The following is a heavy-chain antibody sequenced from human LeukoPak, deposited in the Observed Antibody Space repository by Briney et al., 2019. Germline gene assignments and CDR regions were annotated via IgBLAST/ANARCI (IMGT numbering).Heavy chain of an antibody. CDR3: AKDGDSSSWYVTYFDY. V-gene: IGHV3-23*01. CDR1: GFTFSSYA. J-gene: IGHJ4*02. CDR2: ISGSGGST. D-gene: IGHD6-13*01. Sequence: GGSLTLSCSPSGFTFSSYAMSSVRPPPGKGLEWVSAISGSGGSTYYAASVKGPFTISSAKSKNTLYLQMNSLRAEDTAVYYCAKDGDSSSWYVTYFDYWGQGTLVTVSS.